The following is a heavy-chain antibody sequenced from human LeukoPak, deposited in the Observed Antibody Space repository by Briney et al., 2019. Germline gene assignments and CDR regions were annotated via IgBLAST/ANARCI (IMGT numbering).Heavy chain of an antibody. V-gene: IGHV4-59*08. CDR1: GGSISSYY. CDR2: IYYSGST. J-gene: IGHJ5*02. CDR3: ARRVLGHCSGRGCYKLGWFDP. D-gene: IGHD2-15*01. Sequence: PSETLSLTCTVSGGSISSYYWSWIRQPPGKGLEWIGYIYYSGSTNYNPSLKSRVTISVDTSKNQFSLRLSSVTAADTAVYYCARRVLGHCSGRGCYKLGWFDPWGQGTLVTVSS.